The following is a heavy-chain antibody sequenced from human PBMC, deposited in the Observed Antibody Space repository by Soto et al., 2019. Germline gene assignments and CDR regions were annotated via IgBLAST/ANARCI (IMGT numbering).Heavy chain of an antibody. CDR2: IKRDGSEK. J-gene: IGHJ5*02. CDR1: GFTFSSYW. V-gene: IGHV3-7*01. D-gene: IGHD3-3*01. CDR3: ARDRYDFWSGYYPWFDP. Sequence: PGGSLRLSCAASGFTFSSYWMSWVRQAPGKGLEWVANIKRDGSEKYYVDSVKGRFTISRDNAKNSLYLQMNSLRAEDTAVYYCARDRYDFWSGYYPWFDPWGQGTLVTVSS.